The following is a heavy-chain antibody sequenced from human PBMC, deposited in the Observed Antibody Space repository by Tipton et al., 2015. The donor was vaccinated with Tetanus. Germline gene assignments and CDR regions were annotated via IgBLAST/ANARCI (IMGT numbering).Heavy chain of an antibody. D-gene: IGHD3-22*01. Sequence: SLRLSCAASGFTFSSYSMNWVRQAPGKGLEWVSSISSSSSYIYYADSVKGRFTISRDNSKNTLYVQMNSLRAEDTAEYYCAKATYYYDSRGYSRHPYFDYWGKGTLVTVSS. CDR2: ISSSSSYI. CDR1: GFTFSSYS. V-gene: IGHV3-21*04. CDR3: AKATYYYDSRGYSRHPYFDY. J-gene: IGHJ4*02.